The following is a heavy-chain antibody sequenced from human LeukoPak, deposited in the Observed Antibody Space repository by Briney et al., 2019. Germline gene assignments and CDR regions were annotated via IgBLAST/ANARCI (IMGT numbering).Heavy chain of an antibody. V-gene: IGHV3-30*18. J-gene: IGHJ4*02. CDR2: ISYDGSNK. CDR3: AKECCSGGSCYSGNCFDY. CDR1: GFTFSSYG. Sequence: GGSLRLSCAASGFTFSSYGMHWVRQAPGKGLEWVAVISYDGSNKYYADSVKGRFTISRDNSKNTLYLQMNSLRAEDTAVYYCAKECCSGGSCYSGNCFDYWGQGTLVTVSS. D-gene: IGHD2-15*01.